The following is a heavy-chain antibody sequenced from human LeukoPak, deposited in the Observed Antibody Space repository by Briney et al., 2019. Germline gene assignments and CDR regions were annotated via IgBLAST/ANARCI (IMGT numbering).Heavy chain of an antibody. Sequence: SGGSLRLSCAASGFTFISYVMHWVRQGPGKGLVWVSRINSDGSTTNYADSVKGRFTISRDNAKNTLYLQMNNLRAEDTAVYYCVRVDGGYWGQGTLVTVSS. J-gene: IGHJ4*02. CDR3: VRVDGGY. CDR2: INSDGSTT. V-gene: IGHV3-74*01. D-gene: IGHD3-16*01. CDR1: GFTFISYV.